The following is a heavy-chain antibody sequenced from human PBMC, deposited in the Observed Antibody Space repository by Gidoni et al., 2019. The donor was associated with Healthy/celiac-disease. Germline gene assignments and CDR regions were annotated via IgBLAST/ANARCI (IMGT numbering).Heavy chain of an antibody. Sequence: QVQLVESGGGVVQPGRSLRLSCAASGFTFSSYGMHWVRQAPGKGLEWVAVIWYDGSNKYYADSVKGRFTISRDNSKNTLYLQMNSLRAEDTAVYYCARAEARYSSSPLDYWGQGTLVTVSS. CDR3: ARAEARYSSSPLDY. V-gene: IGHV3-33*01. CDR2: IWYDGSNK. D-gene: IGHD6-6*01. CDR1: GFTFSSYG. J-gene: IGHJ4*02.